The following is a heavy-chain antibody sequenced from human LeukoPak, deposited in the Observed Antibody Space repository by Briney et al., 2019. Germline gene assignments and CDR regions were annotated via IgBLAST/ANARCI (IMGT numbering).Heavy chain of an antibody. D-gene: IGHD3-16*01. CDR1: GFTVSSNY. J-gene: IGHJ3*02. V-gene: IGHV3-53*01. CDR3: ARDWRGAMHAFDI. CDR2: IYSGGST. Sequence: GGSLRLSCAASGFTVSSNYMSWVRQAPGKGLEWVSVIYSGGSTYYADSVKGRFTISRDNSKNTLYLQMNSLRAEDTAVYYYARDWRGAMHAFDIWGQGTMVTVSS.